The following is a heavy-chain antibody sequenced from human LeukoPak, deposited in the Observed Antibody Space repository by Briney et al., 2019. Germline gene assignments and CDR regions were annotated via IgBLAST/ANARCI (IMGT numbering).Heavy chain of an antibody. Sequence: GGSLRLSCEATGFIFSNWWMAWVRQAPGKGLEWVAVISYDGSNKYYADSVKGRFTISRDNSKNTLYLQMNSLRAEDTAVYYCAKGYGDYEFDYWGQGTLVTVSS. V-gene: IGHV3-30*18. J-gene: IGHJ4*02. D-gene: IGHD4-17*01. CDR3: AKGYGDYEFDY. CDR2: ISYDGSNK. CDR1: GFIFSNWW.